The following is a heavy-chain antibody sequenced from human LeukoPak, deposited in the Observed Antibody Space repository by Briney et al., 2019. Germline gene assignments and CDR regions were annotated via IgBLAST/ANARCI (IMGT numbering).Heavy chain of an antibody. CDR2: IKQDGSEK. V-gene: IGHV3-7*01. D-gene: IGHD5-12*01. CDR1: GFTFSRYW. J-gene: IGHJ3*02. CDR3: ARDSGYNAFDI. Sequence: GGSLRLSCAASGFTFSRYWMSWLRQAPGKGLEWVANIKQDGSEKYYVDSVEGRFTISRDNAKNSLSLQMNSLRDEDTAVYYCARDSGYNAFDIWGQGTMVTVSS.